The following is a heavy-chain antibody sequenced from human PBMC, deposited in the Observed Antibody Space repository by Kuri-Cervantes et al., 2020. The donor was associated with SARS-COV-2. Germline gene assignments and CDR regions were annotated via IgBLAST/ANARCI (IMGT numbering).Heavy chain of an antibody. CDR2: IYHSGST. D-gene: IGHD5-12*01. Sequence: SCAVSGGSISSSNWWSWVRQPPGKGLEWIGEIYHSGSTNYNPSLKSRVTISIDTSKNQFSLKLSSVTAADTAVYYCARGRSDSRRWWLPGIWGQGTLVTVSS. J-gene: IGHJ4*02. CDR3: ARGRSDSRRWWLPGI. V-gene: IGHV4-4*02. CDR1: GGSISSSNW.